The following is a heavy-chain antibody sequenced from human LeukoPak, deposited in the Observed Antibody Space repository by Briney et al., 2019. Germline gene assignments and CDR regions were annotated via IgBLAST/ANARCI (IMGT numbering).Heavy chain of an antibody. J-gene: IGHJ4*02. Sequence: GGSLRLSCAASGFTFSSYAMNWVRQAPGKRLEWVSAISGGGGSTYYADSVKGRFTISRDNSKNTLYLQMNSLRAEDTAVYYCAKDRSGWYYFDYWGQGTLVTVSS. CDR2: ISGGGGST. D-gene: IGHD6-19*01. V-gene: IGHV3-23*01. CDR1: GFTFSSYA. CDR3: AKDRSGWYYFDY.